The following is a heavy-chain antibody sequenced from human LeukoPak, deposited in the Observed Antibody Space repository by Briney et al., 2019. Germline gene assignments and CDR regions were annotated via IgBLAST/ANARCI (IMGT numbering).Heavy chain of an antibody. D-gene: IGHD6-13*01. Sequence: PGGSLRLSCAASGFTFGSYWANWVRQAPGKGLEWVAVISYDGSNKYYADSVEGRFTISRDNSKNTLYLQMNSLRAEDTAVYYCARSDSSSWYFDYWGQGTLVTVSS. CDR3: ARSDSSSWYFDY. V-gene: IGHV3-30-3*01. J-gene: IGHJ4*02. CDR1: GFTFGSYW. CDR2: ISYDGSNK.